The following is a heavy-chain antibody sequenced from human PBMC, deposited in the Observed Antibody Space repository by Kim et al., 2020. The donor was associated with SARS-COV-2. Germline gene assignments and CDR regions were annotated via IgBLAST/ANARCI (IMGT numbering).Heavy chain of an antibody. Sequence: GGSLRLSCAASGFTFSSYALSWVRQAPGKGLEWVSRISASGGDTYYADSVQGRFTISRDNSKNAPNLEMNSLRAEDTALYYCAKVTTLTAPFYDYWGQGT. D-gene: IGHD4-4*01. CDR2: ISASGGDT. CDR3: AKVTTLTAPFYDY. J-gene: IGHJ4*02. CDR1: GFTFSSYA. V-gene: IGHV3-23*01.